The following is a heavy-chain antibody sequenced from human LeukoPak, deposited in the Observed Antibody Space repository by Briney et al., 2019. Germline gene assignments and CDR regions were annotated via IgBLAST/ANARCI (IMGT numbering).Heavy chain of an antibody. CDR1: GGSFSGYY. J-gene: IGHJ6*03. CDR3: ASLELPHYCYYMDV. D-gene: IGHD1-7*01. CDR2: INHSGST. V-gene: IGHV4-34*01. Sequence: SETLSLTCAVYGGSFSGYYWSWIRQPPGKGLEWIGEINHSGSTNYNPSLKSRVTISVDTSKNQFSLKLSSVTAADTAVYYCASLELPHYCYYMDVWGKGTTVTVSS.